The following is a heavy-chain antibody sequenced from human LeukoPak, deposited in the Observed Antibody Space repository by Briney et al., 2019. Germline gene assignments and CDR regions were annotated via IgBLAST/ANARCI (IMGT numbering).Heavy chain of an antibody. CDR2: ISAYNGNT. CDR3: ARVEVRYFDWLLSAIDP. V-gene: IGHV1-18*01. CDR1: GYTFTSYG. J-gene: IGHJ5*02. D-gene: IGHD3-9*01. Sequence: ASVKVSCKASGYTFTSYGISWVRQAPGQGLEWMGWISAYNGNTNYAQKLQGRVTMTTDTSTSTAYMELRSLRSDDTAVCYCARVEVRYFDWLLSAIDPWGQGTLVTVSS.